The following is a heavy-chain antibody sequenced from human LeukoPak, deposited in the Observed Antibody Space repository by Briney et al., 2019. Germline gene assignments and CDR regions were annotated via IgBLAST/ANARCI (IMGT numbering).Heavy chain of an antibody. CDR1: GYTFTGYY. Sequence: ASVKVSCKASGYTFTGYYIHWVRQAPGQGLEWMGWINPNSGGTNYAQKFQGRVTMTRDTSISTAYMELSRLRSDDTAVYYCARDGDPRITIFGVVIPENVPFDYWAREPWSPSPQ. CDR2: INPNSGGT. J-gene: IGHJ4*02. CDR3: ARDGDPRITIFGVVIPENVPFDY. D-gene: IGHD3-3*01. V-gene: IGHV1-2*02.